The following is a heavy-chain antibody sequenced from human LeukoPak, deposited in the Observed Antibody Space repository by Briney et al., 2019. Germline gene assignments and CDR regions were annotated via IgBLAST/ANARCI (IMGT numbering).Heavy chain of an antibody. CDR2: MNPNSGST. J-gene: IGHJ6*02. D-gene: IGHD3-3*01. Sequence: ASVKVSCKASGYTFTSYDINWVRQATGQGLEWMGWMNPNSGSTGYAQKFQGRVTMTRNTSISTAYMELSSLRSEDTAVYYCVRGVKDHYDFWSGYLYYYYYGMDVWGQGTTVTVSS. V-gene: IGHV1-8*01. CDR1: GYTFTSYD. CDR3: VRGVKDHYDFWSGYLYYYYYGMDV.